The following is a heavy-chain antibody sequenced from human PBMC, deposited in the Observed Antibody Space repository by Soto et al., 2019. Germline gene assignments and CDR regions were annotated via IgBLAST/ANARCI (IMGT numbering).Heavy chain of an antibody. D-gene: IGHD1-7*01. Sequence: EVQLLESGGGLVQPGGSLRLSCAASGFTFSSYGMTWVRQAPGKGVEWVSFSSATAAGTYYADSVKGRFTISRDNSKNTLYLQMTSLRADDTAVYYCAKDRRAGGNYGFYSDFWGQGALVIVSS. J-gene: IGHJ4*02. CDR3: AKDRRAGGNYGFYSDF. CDR2: SSATAAGT. V-gene: IGHV3-23*01. CDR1: GFTFSSYG.